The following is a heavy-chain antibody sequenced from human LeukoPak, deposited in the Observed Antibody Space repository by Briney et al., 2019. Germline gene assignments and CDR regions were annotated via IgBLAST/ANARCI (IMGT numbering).Heavy chain of an antibody. Sequence: AGGSLRLSCAASGFTFSSYWMSWVRQAPGKGLEWVANIKQDGSEKYYVDSVKGRFTISRDNSKNTLFLQMNSLRAEDTAVYYCAKGGYCSSTSCYVGWFDPWGQGTLVTVSS. CDR3: AKGGYCSSTSCYVGWFDP. CDR2: IKQDGSEK. D-gene: IGHD2-2*01. CDR1: GFTFSSYW. J-gene: IGHJ5*02. V-gene: IGHV3-7*05.